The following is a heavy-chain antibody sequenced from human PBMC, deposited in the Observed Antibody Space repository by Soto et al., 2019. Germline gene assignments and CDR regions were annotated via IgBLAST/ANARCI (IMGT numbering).Heavy chain of an antibody. CDR2: IVVGSGNT. V-gene: IGHV1-58*01. CDR1: GFTFTSSA. CDR3: ATESAGYNSFDY. J-gene: IGHJ4*02. D-gene: IGHD5-12*01. Sequence: SVKVSCKASGFTFTSSAVQWVRQARGQRLEWIGWIVVGSGNTNYAQKFQERVTITRDMSTSTAYMELSSLRSEDTAVYYCATESAGYNSFDYWDQGTLVAVSS.